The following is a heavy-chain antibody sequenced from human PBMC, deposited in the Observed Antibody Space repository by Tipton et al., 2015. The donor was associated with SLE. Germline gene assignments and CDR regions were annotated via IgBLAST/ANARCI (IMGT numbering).Heavy chain of an antibody. CDR2: ISWTSGST. J-gene: IGHJ4*02. Sequence: SLRLSCAASGFTFDYYAMHWVRQAPGKGLEWVAGISWTSGSTNYNPSLKSRVSISVDTSKNQISLKLNSVTAADTAVYYCARDPGAVAGYFDYWGQGTLVTVSS. CDR3: ARDPGAVAGYFDY. V-gene: IGHV3-9*01. D-gene: IGHD6-19*01. CDR1: GFTFDYYA.